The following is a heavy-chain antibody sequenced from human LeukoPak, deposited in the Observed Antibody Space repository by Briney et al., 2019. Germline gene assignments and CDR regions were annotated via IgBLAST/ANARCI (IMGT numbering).Heavy chain of an antibody. CDR1: GFTFSSYW. CDR3: ARQYSGDSRSPFFDY. V-gene: IGHV4-39*01. J-gene: IGHJ4*02. Sequence: PGGSLRLSCAASGFTFSSYWMSWVRQAPGKGLEWIGSVCYSGSTYYNPSLKSRVTISVDTSKNQFSLKLSSVTAADTAVYYCARQYSGDSRSPFFDYWGQGTLVTVSS. D-gene: IGHD5-18*01. CDR2: VCYSGST.